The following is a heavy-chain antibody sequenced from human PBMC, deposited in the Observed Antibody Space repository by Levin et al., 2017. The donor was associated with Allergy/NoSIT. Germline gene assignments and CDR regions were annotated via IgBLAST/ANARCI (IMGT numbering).Heavy chain of an antibody. D-gene: IGHD1-14*01. J-gene: IGHJ4*02. V-gene: IGHV3-15*01. CDR2: VKSETEGWAT. Sequence: RSGGSLRLSCAASGFSFSNAWMTWVRQSPGKGLEWVGRVKSETEGWATDYGAPGKGRFIVSRDDSKNTVFLQMNSLKTDDTAVYYCTTWGPYRAPGPYFFDFWGQGTLVTVSS. CDR3: TTWGPYRAPGPYFFDF. CDR1: GFSFSNAW.